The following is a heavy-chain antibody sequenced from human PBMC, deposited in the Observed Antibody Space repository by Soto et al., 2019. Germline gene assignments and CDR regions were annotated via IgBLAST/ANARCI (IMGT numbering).Heavy chain of an antibody. J-gene: IGHJ3*02. V-gene: IGHV3-33*01. CDR3: PRDGGWNDPSPDAFDI. CDR1: GFTFSSYG. Sequence: QVQLVESGGGVVQPGRSLRLSCAASGFTFSSYGMHWVRQAPGKGLEWVAVIWYDGSNKYYADSVKGRFTISRDNSKNTLYLQMNSLRAEDTAVYYCPRDGGWNDPSPDAFDIWGQGTMVTVSS. D-gene: IGHD1-1*01. CDR2: IWYDGSNK.